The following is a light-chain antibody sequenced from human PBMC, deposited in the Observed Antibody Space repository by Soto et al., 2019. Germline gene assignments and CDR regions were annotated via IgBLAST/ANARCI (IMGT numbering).Light chain of an antibody. Sequence: EIVLTQSPGILSLSPGERATLFCRASQSVSSTYLAWYQQKPGQAPRLLIYGASSRATGIPDRFSGSGSGTDFTLTISRLEPEDFAVYYCQQYGSSLYTFGQWTKLEIK. CDR1: QSVSSTY. V-gene: IGKV3-20*01. CDR2: GAS. CDR3: QQYGSSLYT. J-gene: IGKJ2*01.